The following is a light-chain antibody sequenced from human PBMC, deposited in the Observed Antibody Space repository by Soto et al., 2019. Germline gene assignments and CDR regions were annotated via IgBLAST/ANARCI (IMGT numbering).Light chain of an antibody. Sequence: EIVLTQSPGTLSLSPGERATLSCRASQSVSSNYLAWYQQKPGQAPRLLIYGASSRATGIPDRFSGSGSGTDFTLTISRPEPEDFAVYYCQQYGTSPPYTFGQGTKVEIK. V-gene: IGKV3-20*01. CDR1: QSVSSNY. J-gene: IGKJ2*01. CDR2: GAS. CDR3: QQYGTSPPYT.